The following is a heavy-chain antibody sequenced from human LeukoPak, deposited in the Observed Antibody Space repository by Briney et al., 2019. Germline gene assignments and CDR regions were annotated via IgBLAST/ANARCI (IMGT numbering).Heavy chain of an antibody. CDR1: GGSISSYY. J-gene: IGHJ6*02. V-gene: IGHV4-59*01. CDR3: ASRLQTTWVMDI. CDR2: IYYSGTT. D-gene: IGHD4-17*01. Sequence: SSETLSLTCTVSGGSISSYYWSWIRQPPGKGLEWIGYIYYSGTTNYTPSLKSRVTISVDTSKNQFSLMLNSVTAADTAVYYCASRLQTTWVMDIWGQGTTVTVSS.